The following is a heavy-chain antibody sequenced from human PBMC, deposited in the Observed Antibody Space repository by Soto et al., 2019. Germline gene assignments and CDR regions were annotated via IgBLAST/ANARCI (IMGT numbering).Heavy chain of an antibody. CDR1: GGSISGYY. CDR2: INHSGST. J-gene: IGHJ4*02. D-gene: IGHD3-10*01. Sequence: PSETLSLTCTVSGGSISGYYWSWIRQPPGKGLEWIGEINHSGSTNYNPSLKSRVTISVDTSKNQFSLKLSSVTAADTAVYYCARDRFTMVRGVIIPPPYFDYWGQGTLVTVSS. V-gene: IGHV4-34*01. CDR3: ARDRFTMVRGVIIPPPYFDY.